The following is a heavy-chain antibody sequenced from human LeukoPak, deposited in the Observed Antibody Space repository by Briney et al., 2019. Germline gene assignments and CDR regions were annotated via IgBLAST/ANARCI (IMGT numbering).Heavy chain of an antibody. Sequence: SETLSLTSTVSGDSPNSYYWTWIRQKPRKGLQGIGFIYNSETTNSNPSLTSRVTISLATYKTKFSLKLTSMTSADTGVYYCAKLLWCGESHWYFDLWGRGTLVTVSS. CDR3: AKLLWCGESHWYFDL. V-gene: IGHV4-59*01. CDR1: GDSPNSYY. D-gene: IGHD3-10*01. CDR2: IYNSETT. J-gene: IGHJ2*01.